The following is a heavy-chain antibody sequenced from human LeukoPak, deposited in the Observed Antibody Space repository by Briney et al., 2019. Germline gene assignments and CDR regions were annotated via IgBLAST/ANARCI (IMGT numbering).Heavy chain of an antibody. CDR1: GFTFSSYD. CDR3: ARVHCTNGVCYIGRYYYYGMDV. V-gene: IGHV3-33*01. J-gene: IGHJ6*02. D-gene: IGHD2-8*01. CDR2: IWYDGSNK. Sequence: GGSLRLSCAASGFTFSSYDIHWVRQAPGKGLEWVAVIWYDGSNKYYADSVKGRFTISRDNSKNTLYLQMNSLRAEDTAVYYCARVHCTNGVCYIGRYYYYGMDVWGLGTTVTVSS.